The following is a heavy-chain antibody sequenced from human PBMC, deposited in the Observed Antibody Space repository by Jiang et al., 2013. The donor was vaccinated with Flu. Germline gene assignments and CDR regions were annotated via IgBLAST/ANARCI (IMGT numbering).Heavy chain of an antibody. CDR2: FDPEDGET. J-gene: IGHJ4*02. V-gene: IGHV1-24*01. D-gene: IGHD2-15*01. Sequence: MHWVRQALEKGLSGWEVFDPEDGETIYAQKFQGRVTMTEDTSTDTAYMELSSLRSEDTAVYYCATGHLGYCSGGSCYWGLYWGQGTLVTVSS. CDR3: ATGHLGYCSGGSCYWGLY.